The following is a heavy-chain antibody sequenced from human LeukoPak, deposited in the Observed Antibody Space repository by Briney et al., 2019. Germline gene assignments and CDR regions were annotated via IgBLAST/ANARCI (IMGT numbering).Heavy chain of an antibody. CDR2: ISSSSSYI. V-gene: IGHV3-21*01. CDR3: ARDARYSSLSVTLDY. Sequence: PGGSLRLSCAASGFTFSSYSMNWVRQAPGKGLEWVSSISSSSSYIYYADSVKGRFTISRDNAKNSLYLQMNSLRAEDTAVYYCARDARYSSLSVTLDYWGQGTLVTVSS. CDR1: GFTFSSYS. D-gene: IGHD6-6*01. J-gene: IGHJ4*02.